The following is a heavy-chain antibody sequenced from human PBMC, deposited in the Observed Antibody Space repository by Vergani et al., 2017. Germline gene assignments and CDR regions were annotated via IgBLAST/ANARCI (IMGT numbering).Heavy chain of an antibody. CDR2: ISWNSGAV. CDR1: GITFWKFG. CDR3: ARAPPRAGTGASDY. J-gene: IGHJ4*02. Sequence: EVDLVESGGGLAQPGGSLRLSCEASGITFWKFGMHWVRQGPGKGLEWVSGISWNSGAVDYADSVRGRFTISRDNAKNSLFLEMNSLRFEDTAVYYCARAPPRAGTGASDYWGQGTLVTVSS. D-gene: IGHD1/OR15-1a*01. V-gene: IGHV3-9*01.